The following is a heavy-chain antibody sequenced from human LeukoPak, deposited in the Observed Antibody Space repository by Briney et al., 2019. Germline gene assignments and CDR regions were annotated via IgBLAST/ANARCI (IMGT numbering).Heavy chain of an antibody. Sequence: GESLKISCKGSGYSFTSYWIGWVRQMPGKGLEWMGIIYPGDSDTRYSSSFQGQVTISADKSISTAYLQWSSLKASDTAMYYCARLLYLYYYGSGSYYFDYWGQGTLVTVSS. V-gene: IGHV5-51*01. D-gene: IGHD3-10*01. J-gene: IGHJ4*02. CDR2: IYPGDSDT. CDR3: ARLLYLYYYGSGSYYFDY. CDR1: GYSFTSYW.